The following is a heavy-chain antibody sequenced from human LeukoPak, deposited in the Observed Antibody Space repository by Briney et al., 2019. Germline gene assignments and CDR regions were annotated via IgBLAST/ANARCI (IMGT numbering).Heavy chain of an antibody. CDR2: IYYSGST. CDR3: AVGAVAATLYDTIYYFDY. J-gene: IGHJ4*02. Sequence: PSETLSLTCTVSGGSVSSSTYYWGWIRQPPGKGLEWIGSIYYSGSTYYNPSLESRVTISVDTSKNQFSLKLSSVTAADTAVYYCAVGAVAATLYDTIYYFDYWGQGTLVTVSS. CDR1: GGSVSSSTYY. D-gene: IGHD2-15*01. V-gene: IGHV4-39*07.